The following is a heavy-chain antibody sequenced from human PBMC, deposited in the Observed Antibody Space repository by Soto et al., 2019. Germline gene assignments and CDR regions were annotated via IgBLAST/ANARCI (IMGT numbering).Heavy chain of an antibody. CDR2: IYSGGST. CDR3: ARGRITMVRGVIGAFDI. D-gene: IGHD3-10*01. CDR1: GFTVSSNY. J-gene: IGHJ3*02. Sequence: EVQLVESGGGLVQPGGSLRLSCAASGFTVSSNYMSWVRQAPGKGLEWVSVIYSGGSTYYADSVKGRFTISRDNSKNTLYLQMNSLRAEDTAVYYCARGRITMVRGVIGAFDIWGQVTMVTVSS. V-gene: IGHV3-66*01.